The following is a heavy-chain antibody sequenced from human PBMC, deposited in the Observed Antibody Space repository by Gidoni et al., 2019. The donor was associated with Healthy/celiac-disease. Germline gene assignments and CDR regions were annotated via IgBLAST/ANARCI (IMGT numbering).Heavy chain of an antibody. D-gene: IGHD5-12*01. J-gene: IGHJ5*02. CDR3: ARASGSGYDFNNWFDP. Sequence: QVQLQESGPGLVKPSQTLSLTCTVSGGSISSGGYYWSWIRQHPGKGLEWIGYIYYSGSTYYNPSLKSRVTISVDTSKNQFSLKLSSVTAADTAVYYCARASGSGYDFNNWFDPWGQGTLVTVSS. CDR2: IYYSGST. CDR1: GGSISSGGYY. V-gene: IGHV4-31*03.